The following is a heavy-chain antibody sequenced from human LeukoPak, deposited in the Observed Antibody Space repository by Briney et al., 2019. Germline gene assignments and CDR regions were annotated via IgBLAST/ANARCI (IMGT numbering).Heavy chain of an antibody. CDR2: INWNGGST. D-gene: IGHD2-8*02. Sequence: GGSLRLSCAASGFTFYDYGMSWVRQAPGKGLEWVSGINWNGGSTGYADSVKGRFTISRDNAKNSLYLQMNSLRAEDTALYYCASSGLLVRAFDIWGQGTMVTVSS. V-gene: IGHV3-20*04. CDR3: ASSGLLVRAFDI. CDR1: GFTFYDYG. J-gene: IGHJ3*02.